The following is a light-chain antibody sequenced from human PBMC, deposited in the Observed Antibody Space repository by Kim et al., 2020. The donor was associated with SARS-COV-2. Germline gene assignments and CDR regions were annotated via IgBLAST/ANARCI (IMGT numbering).Light chain of an antibody. V-gene: IGLV3-1*01. CDR3: QAWDNYIMI. CDR1: NLGDRY. Sequence: SYELTQPPSVSVSPGQTASITCSGDNLGDRYTCWYQQRPGQSPILVIYQDNKRPSGVPVRFAGSNSGNTATLTISGTQSMDEADYYCQAWDNYIMIFGGG. CDR2: QDN. J-gene: IGLJ2*01.